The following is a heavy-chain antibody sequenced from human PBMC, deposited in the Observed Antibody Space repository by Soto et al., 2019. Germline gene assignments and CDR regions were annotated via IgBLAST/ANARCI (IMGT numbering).Heavy chain of an antibody. D-gene: IGHD4-17*01. CDR3: ARHDYGGFGL. CDR2: IYYSGST. V-gene: IGHV4-39*01. Sequence: QLQLQESGPGLVKPSETLSLTCTVSGGSISRSSYYWGWIRQPPGKGLEWIGSIYYSGSTYYNPSLKSPVTISVDTSKTQFSLKLGSVTAADTAVYYCARHDYGGFGLWGQGTLVTVSS. J-gene: IGHJ4*02. CDR1: GGSISRSSYY.